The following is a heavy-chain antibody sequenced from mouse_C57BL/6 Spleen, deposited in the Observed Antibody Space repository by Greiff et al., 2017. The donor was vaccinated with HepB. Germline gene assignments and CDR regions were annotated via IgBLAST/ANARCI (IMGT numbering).Heavy chain of an antibody. J-gene: IGHJ4*01. D-gene: IGHD1-1*01. V-gene: IGHV1-81*01. Sequence: VKLQESGAELARPGASVKLSCKASGYTFTSYGISWVKQRTGQGLEWIGEIYPRSGNTYYNEKFKGKATLTADKSSSTAYMELRSLTSEDSAVYFCATTVVRENAMDYWGQGTSVTVSS. CDR3: ATTVVRENAMDY. CDR1: GYTFTSYG. CDR2: IYPRSGNT.